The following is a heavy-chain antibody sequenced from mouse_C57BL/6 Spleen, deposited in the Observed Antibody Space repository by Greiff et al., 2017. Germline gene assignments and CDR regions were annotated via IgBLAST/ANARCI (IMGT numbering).Heavy chain of an antibody. J-gene: IGHJ3*01. V-gene: IGHV3-6*01. CDR3: ESEYGYDGGFAY. Sequence: EVKLQESGPGLVKPSQSLSLTCSVTGYSITSGYYWNWIRQFPGNKLEWMGYISYDGSNKYNPSLKNRISITRDTSKNQFFLKLNSVTTEDTATYYCESEYGYDGGFAYWGQGALVTVSA. CDR2: ISYDGSN. D-gene: IGHD2-2*01. CDR1: GYSITSGYY.